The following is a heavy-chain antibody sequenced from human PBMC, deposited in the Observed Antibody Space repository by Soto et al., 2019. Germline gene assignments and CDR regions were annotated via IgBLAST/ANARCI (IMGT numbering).Heavy chain of an antibody. CDR2: ISSSSSYV. CDR3: ARDRHETTALAPYNGFES. D-gene: IGHD1-1*01. J-gene: IGHJ5*01. V-gene: IGHV3-21*01. CDR1: GFTFSSYS. Sequence: EVQLVESGGGLVQPGGSLRLSCAASGFTFSSYSMNWVRQAPGKGLEWVSSISSSSSYVYYADSVKGRFTISRDNAKNSLYLQMNSLTAEDTAVYYCARDRHETTALAPYNGFESWGQGTLVTVSS.